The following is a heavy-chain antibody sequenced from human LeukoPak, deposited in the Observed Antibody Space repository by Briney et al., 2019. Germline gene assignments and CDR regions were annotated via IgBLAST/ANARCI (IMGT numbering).Heavy chain of an antibody. V-gene: IGHV5-51*01. CDR2: MYPDISET. D-gene: IGHD4-17*01. Sequence: GESLKISCKGSGYRFSNYWIGWVRQMSGKDLEWIGIMYPDISETRYRPSFQGQVTISVDRSTSTAYLLWSSLKASDTAIYYCVSPATATTDDPFDIWGQGTVVIVSS. CDR3: VSPATATTDDPFDI. CDR1: GYRFSNYW. J-gene: IGHJ3*02.